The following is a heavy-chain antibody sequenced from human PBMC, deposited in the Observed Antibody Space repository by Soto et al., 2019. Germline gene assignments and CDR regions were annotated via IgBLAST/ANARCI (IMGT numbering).Heavy chain of an antibody. CDR3: PRVHRP. CDR2: IYHTVST. V-gene: IGHV4-30-2*01. J-gene: IGHJ1*01. Sequence: QLQLQESGSGLVKPSQTLSLTCAVSGGSISSGGYSWSWIRQPPGKGLAWIGYIYHTVSTYYNTSLKRQIAISVDSSKNPCSLKLSSVTPAHTAVYYCPRVHRPGGQRTLVTVPS. CDR1: GGSISSGGYS.